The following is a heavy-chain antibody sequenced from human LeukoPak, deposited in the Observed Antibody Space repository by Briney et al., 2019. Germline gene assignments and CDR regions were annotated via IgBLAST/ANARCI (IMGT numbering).Heavy chain of an antibody. CDR1: GFTFSDYY. J-gene: IGHJ4*02. CDR2: SSSSGSTI. D-gene: IGHD3-22*01. CDR3: ARALYYDSSGYLYYFDY. Sequence: GGSLRLSCAASGFTFSDYYMSWIRQAPGKGLEWVSYSSSSGSTIYYADSVKGRFTISRDNTKNSLYLQMNSLRAEDTAVYYCARALYYDSSGYLYYFDYWGQGTLVTVSS. V-gene: IGHV3-11*01.